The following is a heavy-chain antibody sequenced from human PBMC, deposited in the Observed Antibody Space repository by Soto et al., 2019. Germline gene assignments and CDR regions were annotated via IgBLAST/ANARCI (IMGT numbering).Heavy chain of an antibody. CDR3: ARESRTKTGTMLGFDP. CDR1: GGSISSSSYY. V-gene: IGHV4-39*01. J-gene: IGHJ5*02. CDR2: IYYSGST. D-gene: IGHD1-7*01. Sequence: SETLSLTCTVSGGSISSSSYYWGWIRQPPGKGLEWIGSIYYSGSTYYNPSLKSRVTISVDTSKNQFSLKLSSVTAADTAVYYCARESRTKTGTMLGFDPWGQGTLVTVAS.